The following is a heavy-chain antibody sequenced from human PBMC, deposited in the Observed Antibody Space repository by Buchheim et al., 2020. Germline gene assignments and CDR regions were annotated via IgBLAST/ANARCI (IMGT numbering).Heavy chain of an antibody. CDR3: ARWGMGYGSGNWFDP. CDR2: IYYSGST. Sequence: QLQLQESGPGLVKPSETLSLTCTVSGGSISSSSYYWGWIRQPPGKGLEWIGSIYYSGSTYYNTSLNSRVTIQVDTSKNQFSLKLGSVTAADTAVYYCARWGMGYGSGNWFDPWGQGTL. V-gene: IGHV4-39*07. D-gene: IGHD5-18*01. CDR1: GGSISSSSYY. J-gene: IGHJ5*02.